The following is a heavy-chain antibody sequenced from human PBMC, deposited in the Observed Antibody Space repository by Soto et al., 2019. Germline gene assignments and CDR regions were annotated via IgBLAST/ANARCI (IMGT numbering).Heavy chain of an antibody. J-gene: IGHJ4*02. Sequence: PGGSLGLCCAASGFTCSSYAVHWARQAPGTALAWVAVKSYDGSNKYYADSAKGRFTLSRDNYKNTLYLQMKSLSAEDTAVYYGASPGSEGLSTLDDWGQGALVTVS. CDR3: ASPGSEGLSTLDD. CDR2: KSYDGSNK. CDR1: GFTCSSYA. D-gene: IGHD3-16*02. V-gene: IGHV3-30-3*01.